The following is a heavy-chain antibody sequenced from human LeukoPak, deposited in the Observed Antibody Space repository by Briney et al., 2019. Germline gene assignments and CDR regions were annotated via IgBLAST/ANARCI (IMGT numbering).Heavy chain of an antibody. D-gene: IGHD2-21*01. Sequence: GGSLRLSCAASGFTFSSHAMSWVRQAPGKGLEWVSAISGSGGSTYYTDSVKGWFTISRDDSKKTLYLQMNSLSAEDTAVYYCAKFLPTHIVVANYYFDYWGQGTLVTVSS. CDR1: GFTFSSHA. CDR3: AKFLPTHIVVANYYFDY. J-gene: IGHJ4*02. V-gene: IGHV3-23*01. CDR2: ISGSGGST.